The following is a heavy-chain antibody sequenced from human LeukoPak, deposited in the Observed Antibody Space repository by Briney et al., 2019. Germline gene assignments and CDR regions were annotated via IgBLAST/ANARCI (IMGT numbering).Heavy chain of an antibody. CDR2: INPSGGST. CDR1: GYTFTSYY. J-gene: IGHJ4*02. V-gene: IGHV1-46*01. Sequence: GASVKVSCKASGYTFTSYYMHWVRQAPGQGLEWMGIINPSGGSTSYAPKFQGRVTMPRDTSTSTVYMELSSLRSEDTAVYYCARAGNVDIVATIDFDYWGQGTLVAVSS. D-gene: IGHD5-12*01. CDR3: ARAGNVDIVATIDFDY.